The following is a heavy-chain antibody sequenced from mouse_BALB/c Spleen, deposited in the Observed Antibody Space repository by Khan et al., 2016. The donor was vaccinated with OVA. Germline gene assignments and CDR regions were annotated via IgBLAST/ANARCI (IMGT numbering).Heavy chain of an antibody. Sequence: QVQLQQSGPELVKPGASVKMSCKASGYKFTDYVISWVKQRTGQGLEWIGDIYPGSATTHYNERFEGKATLTADKSSNTAYMQFRRLTSEDSAVYVCARSDDDDGAWFVYWGQGTLVTVSA. V-gene: IGHV1-81*01. J-gene: IGHJ3*01. CDR2: IYPGSATT. D-gene: IGHD2-4*01. CDR3: ARSDDDDGAWFVY. CDR1: GYKFTDYV.